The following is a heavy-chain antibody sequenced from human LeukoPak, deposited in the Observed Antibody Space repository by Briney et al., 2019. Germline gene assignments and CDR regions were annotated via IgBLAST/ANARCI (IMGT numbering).Heavy chain of an antibody. D-gene: IGHD2-2*01. CDR2: IIPIFGTA. CDR1: GGTFSSYA. Sequence: SVKVSCKASGGTFSSYAISWVRQAPGQGLEWMGGIIPIFGTANYAQKFQGRVTITTDESTSTAYMELSSLRSEDTAVYYCARGRDIVVVPAAAYYYYMDVWGKGTTVTVSS. V-gene: IGHV1-69*05. J-gene: IGHJ6*03. CDR3: ARGRDIVVVPAAAYYYYMDV.